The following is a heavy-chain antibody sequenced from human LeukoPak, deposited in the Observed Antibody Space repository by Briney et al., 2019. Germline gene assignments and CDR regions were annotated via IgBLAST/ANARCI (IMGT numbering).Heavy chain of an antibody. V-gene: IGHV1-2*02. Sequence: ASVKVSCKASGYTFTGYYMHWVRQAPGQGLEWMGWINPNSGGTNYAQKFQGRVTMTRDTSISTAYMELSRLRSDDTAVYYCARDPGNYYYYYGMDVWGQGTTVTVSS. CDR1: GYTFTGYY. J-gene: IGHJ6*02. CDR2: INPNSGGT. CDR3: ARDPGNYYYYYGMDV.